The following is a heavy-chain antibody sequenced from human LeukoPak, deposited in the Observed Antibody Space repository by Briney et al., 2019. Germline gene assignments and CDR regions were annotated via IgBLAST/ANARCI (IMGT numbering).Heavy chain of an antibody. CDR2: IYYSGST. J-gene: IGHJ4*02. CDR3: ARARVGEYYYDSSGYYLDY. D-gene: IGHD3-22*01. Sequence: SETLSLTCTVSGVSISSGDYYWSWIRQPPGKGLEWIGYIYYSGSTYYNPSLKSRVTISVDTSKNQFSLKLSSVTAADTAVYYCARARVGEYYYDSSGYYLDYWGQGTLVTVSS. CDR1: GVSISSGDYY. V-gene: IGHV4-30-4*01.